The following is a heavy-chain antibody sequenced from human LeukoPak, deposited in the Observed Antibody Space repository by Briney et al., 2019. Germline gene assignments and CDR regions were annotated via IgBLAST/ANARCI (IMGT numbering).Heavy chain of an antibody. J-gene: IGHJ6*03. Sequence: ASVKVSCKASGYTFTSYDINWVRQATGQGLEWMGWMNPNSGNTGYAQKFQGRVTMTRNTSISTAYMELSSLRSEDTAVYYCARCPRQEAQLWHTYYYYYYMGVWGKGTTVTISS. CDR3: ARCPRQEAQLWHTYYYYYYMGV. V-gene: IGHV1-8*01. CDR1: GYTFTSYD. CDR2: MNPNSGNT. D-gene: IGHD5-18*01.